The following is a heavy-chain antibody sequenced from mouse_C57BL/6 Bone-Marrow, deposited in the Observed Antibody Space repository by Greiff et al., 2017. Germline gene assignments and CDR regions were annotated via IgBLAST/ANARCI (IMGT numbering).Heavy chain of an antibody. CDR3: ARCTGRAY. CDR2: IHPNSGST. Sequence: VQLQQPGAELVKPGASVKLSCKASGYTFTSYWMHWVKQRPGQGLEWIGMIHPNSGSTNYNEKFKSKATLTVATSSSTACMQLSSPTSEDSAVYYCARCTGRAYWGQGTLVTVSA. V-gene: IGHV1-64*01. D-gene: IGHD4-1*01. CDR1: GYTFTSYW. J-gene: IGHJ3*01.